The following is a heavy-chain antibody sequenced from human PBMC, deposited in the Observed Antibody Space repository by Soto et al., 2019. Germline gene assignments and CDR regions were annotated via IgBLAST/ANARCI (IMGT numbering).Heavy chain of an antibody. V-gene: IGHV4-39*01. CDR3: ARHVCSSSSNWFDP. D-gene: IGHD6-13*01. Sequence: QLLESGPGLVQPSETLSLTCTVSGGSISSSSYYWGWIRQPPGKGLEWIGSIYYSGSTYYNPSLKSRVTISVDTSKNQFSLKLRSVPAADTAVYYCARHVCSSSSNWFDPWGQGPLVTVSS. CDR1: GGSISSSSYY. CDR2: IYYSGST. J-gene: IGHJ5*02.